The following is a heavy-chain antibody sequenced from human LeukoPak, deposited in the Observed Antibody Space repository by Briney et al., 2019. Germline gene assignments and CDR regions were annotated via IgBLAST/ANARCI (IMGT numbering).Heavy chain of an antibody. CDR2: IRGDASRL. V-gene: IGHV3-7*01. CDR3: ARDRNYCSSDRCYDVFDI. D-gene: IGHD6-19*01. Sequence: GGSLRLSCAASGFTFSSFAMTWVRQAPGKGLEWVANIRGDASRLYYVDSVKGRFTISRDNAKNSLYLQMSNLRAEDTSVYYCARDRNYCSSDRCYDVFDIWGQGTMVTVSS. J-gene: IGHJ3*02. CDR1: GFTFSSFA.